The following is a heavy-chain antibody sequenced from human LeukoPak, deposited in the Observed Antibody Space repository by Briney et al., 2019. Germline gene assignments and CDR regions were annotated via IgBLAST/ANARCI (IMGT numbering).Heavy chain of an antibody. CDR3: ARDFSNVVVTAILEYSWFDP. CDR1: GYTFTSYG. Sequence: ASVKLSCKASGYTFTSYGISWVRQAPGQGLEWMGWISAYNGNTNYEQKLQGRVTMTTDTSTSTAYMELRSLRSDDTAVYYCARDFSNVVVTAILEYSWFDPWGQGTLVTVSS. CDR2: ISAYNGNT. J-gene: IGHJ5*02. D-gene: IGHD2-21*02. V-gene: IGHV1-18*01.